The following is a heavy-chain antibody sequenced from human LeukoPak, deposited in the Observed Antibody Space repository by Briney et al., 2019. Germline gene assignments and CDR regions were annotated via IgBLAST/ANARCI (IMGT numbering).Heavy chain of an antibody. CDR2: IYYSGST. V-gene: IGHV4-61*08. J-gene: IGHJ5*02. CDR3: ARALFHHRNWFDP. Sequence: SETLSLTCTVSGGSISSGDYYWSWIRQPPGKGLEWIGYIYYSGSTNYNPSLKSRVTISVDTSKNQFSLKLSSVTAADTAVYYCARALFHHRNWFDPWGQGTLVTVSS. CDR1: GGSISSGDYY. D-gene: IGHD2-21*01.